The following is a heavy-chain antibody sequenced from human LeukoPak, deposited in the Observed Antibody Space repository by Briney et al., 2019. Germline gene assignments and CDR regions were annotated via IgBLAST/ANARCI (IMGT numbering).Heavy chain of an antibody. CDR3: AKDGRRYSSSQGTYDFDY. CDR1: GFTFDDYA. J-gene: IGHJ4*02. V-gene: IGHV3-9*03. CDR2: ISWNSGSI. D-gene: IGHD6-13*01. Sequence: GRSLRLSCAASGFTFDDYAMHWVRQAPGKGLEWVSGISWNSGSIGYADSVKGRFTISRDNAKNSLYLQMNSLRAEDMALYYCAKDGRRYSSSQGTYDFDYWGQGTLVTVSS.